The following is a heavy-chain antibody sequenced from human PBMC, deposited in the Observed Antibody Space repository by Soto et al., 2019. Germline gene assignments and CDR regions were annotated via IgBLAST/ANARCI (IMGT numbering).Heavy chain of an antibody. J-gene: IGHJ4*02. CDR3: ARDYYKYYDSSGYYRSPAY. Sequence: PGGSLRLSCAASGFTFSSYAMHWVRQAPGKGLEWVALISYDGSDKDYADSVKGRFTISRDNSRNTLFLQMNSLIVEDTAVYYCARDYYKYYDSSGYYRSPAYWGQGT. CDR2: ISYDGSDK. CDR1: GFTFSSYA. V-gene: IGHV3-30-3*01. D-gene: IGHD3-22*01.